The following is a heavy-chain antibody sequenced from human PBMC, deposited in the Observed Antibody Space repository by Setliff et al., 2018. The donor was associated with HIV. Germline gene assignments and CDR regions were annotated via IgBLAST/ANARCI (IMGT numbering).Heavy chain of an antibody. Sequence: ASVKVSCKASGYTFTKYAMSWVRQAPGQGLEWVGWINTNTGSPTYAQGLTGRFVFSLDTSVNTAYLQVSSLETEDTAVYYCARGHCSGTNCYGVDYYGMDVWGQGTTVTVSS. J-gene: IGHJ6*02. V-gene: IGHV7-4-1*02. D-gene: IGHD2-2*01. CDR3: ARGHCSGTNCYGVDYYGMDV. CDR2: INTNTGSP. CDR1: GYTFTKYA.